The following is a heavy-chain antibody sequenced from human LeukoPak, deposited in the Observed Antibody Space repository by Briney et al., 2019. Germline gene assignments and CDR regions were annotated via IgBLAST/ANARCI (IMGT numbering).Heavy chain of an antibody. J-gene: IGHJ4*02. CDR1: GYTFTGHY. V-gene: IGHV1-2*02. CDR2: IYPNSGGT. Sequence: GASVKVSCKASGYTFTGHYMHWMRQAPGQGLEWIGWIYPNSGGTKYAQIFKGGVTMTRDTSISTAYMELSSLRSDDTAVYYCARGTVLDDSGSCMLVDSWAQGTLFTVSS. CDR3: ARGTVLDDSGSCMLVDS. D-gene: IGHD3-10*01.